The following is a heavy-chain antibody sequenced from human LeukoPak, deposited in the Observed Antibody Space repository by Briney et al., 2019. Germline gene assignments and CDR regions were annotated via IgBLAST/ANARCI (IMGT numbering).Heavy chain of an antibody. CDR2: INHSGST. V-gene: IGHV4-34*01. Sequence: SETLSLTCAVYGGSFSGYYWSWIRQPPGKGLEWIGEINHSGSTNYNPSLKSRVTISVDTSKNQFSLKLSSVTAADTAVYYCARSKTGTTFYYYAMDVWGQGTTVTVSS. CDR3: ARSKTGTTFYYYAMDV. J-gene: IGHJ6*02. D-gene: IGHD1-1*01. CDR1: GGSFSGYY.